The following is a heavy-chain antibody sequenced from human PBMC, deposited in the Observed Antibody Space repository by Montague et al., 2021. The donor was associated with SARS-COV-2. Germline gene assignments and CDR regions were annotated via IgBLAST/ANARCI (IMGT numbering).Heavy chain of an antibody. Sequence: CAISGDSVSRNRPIWNWNRQSPSSGLEWLGRTYYRYKWYNDYAVSVKSRISINPDTSKNQFSLQLNSVTPDDTAVYYCARLKYGMDVWGQGTTVTVSS. V-gene: IGHV6-1*01. CDR1: GDSVSRNRPI. J-gene: IGHJ6*02. CDR3: ARLKYGMDV. CDR2: TYYRYKWYN.